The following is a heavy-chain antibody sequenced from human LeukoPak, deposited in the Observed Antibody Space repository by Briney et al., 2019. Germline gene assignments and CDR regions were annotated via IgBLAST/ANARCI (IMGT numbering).Heavy chain of an antibody. CDR2: INHSGST. CDR1: GGSFSGYY. J-gene: IGHJ6*03. CDR3: ARVGLHLYYYYMDV. V-gene: IGHV4-34*01. D-gene: IGHD4-11*01. Sequence: SETLSLTCAVYGGSFSGYYWSWIRQPPGKGLEWIGEINHSGSTYYNPSLKSRVTISVDTSKNQFSLKLSSVTAADTAVYYCARVGLHLYYYYMDVWGKGTTVTISS.